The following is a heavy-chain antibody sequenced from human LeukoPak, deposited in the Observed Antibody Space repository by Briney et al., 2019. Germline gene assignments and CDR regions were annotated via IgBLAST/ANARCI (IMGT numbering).Heavy chain of an antibody. J-gene: IGHJ3*02. CDR3: AREPFEYSSSSGAFDI. CDR1: GFTSSSYS. Sequence: GGSLRLSCAASGFTSSSYSMNWVRQAPGKGLEWVSYISSSGSTIYYADSVKGRFTISRDNAKNSLYLQMNSLRAEDTAVYYCAREPFEYSSSSGAFDIWGQGTMVTVSS. CDR2: ISSSGSTI. V-gene: IGHV3-48*01. D-gene: IGHD6-6*01.